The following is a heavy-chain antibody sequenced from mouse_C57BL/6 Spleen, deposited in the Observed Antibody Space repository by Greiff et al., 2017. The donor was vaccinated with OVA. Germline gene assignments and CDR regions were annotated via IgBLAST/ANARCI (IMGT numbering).Heavy chain of an antibody. J-gene: IGHJ3*01. CDR2: ISGGGGNT. CDR3: ARHGVYSNYERGFAY. V-gene: IGHV5-9*01. Sequence: DVHLVESGGGLVKPGGSLKLSCAASGFTFSSYTMSWVRQTPEKRLEWVATISGGGGNTYYPDSVKGRFNISRDNAKNTLYLQMSSLRSEDTALYYCARHGVYSNYERGFAYWGQGTLVTVSA. D-gene: IGHD2-5*01. CDR1: GFTFSSYT.